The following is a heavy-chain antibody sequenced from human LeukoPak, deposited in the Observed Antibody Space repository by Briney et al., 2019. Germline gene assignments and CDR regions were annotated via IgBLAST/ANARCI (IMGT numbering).Heavy chain of an antibody. CDR1: GASITSSNYY. V-gene: IGHV4-39*01. CDR2: IYYTGIT. J-gene: IGHJ4*02. CDR3: ARHRGIAARQDDY. D-gene: IGHD6-6*01. Sequence: PSQTLSLTCTVSGASITSSNYYWLWLRQPPGKGLEWIGSIYYTGITYYNLSLKSRVTISVDTSKNQFSLKLSSVTAADTAVYYCARHRGIAARQDDYWGQGTLVTVSS.